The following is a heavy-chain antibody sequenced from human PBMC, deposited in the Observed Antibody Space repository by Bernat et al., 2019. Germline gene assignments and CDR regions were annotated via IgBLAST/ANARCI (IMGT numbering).Heavy chain of an antibody. CDR3: ATYDSSGPGAFDI. J-gene: IGHJ3*02. V-gene: IGHV3-66*01. CDR1: GFTVSSNY. Sequence: EVQLVESGGGLVQPGGSLRLSCAASGFTVSSNYMSWVRQAPGKGLEWVSVIYSGGSTYYADYVKGRFTISRDNSKNTLYLQMNSLRAEDTAVYYCATYDSSGPGAFDIWGQGTMVTVSS. CDR2: IYSGGST. D-gene: IGHD3-22*01.